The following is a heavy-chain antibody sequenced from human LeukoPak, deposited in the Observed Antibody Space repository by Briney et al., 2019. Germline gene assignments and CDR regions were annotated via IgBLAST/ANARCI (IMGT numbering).Heavy chain of an antibody. V-gene: IGHV3-66*01. CDR1: GFTFSSYE. J-gene: IGHJ4*02. CDR3: ARVTYGSGSK. D-gene: IGHD3-10*01. Sequence: PGGSLRLSCAASGFTFSSYEMNWVRQAPGKGLEWVSVIYSGGSTYYADSVKGRFTISRDNSKNTLYLQMNSLRAEDTAVYYCARVTYGSGSKWGQGTLVTVSS. CDR2: IYSGGST.